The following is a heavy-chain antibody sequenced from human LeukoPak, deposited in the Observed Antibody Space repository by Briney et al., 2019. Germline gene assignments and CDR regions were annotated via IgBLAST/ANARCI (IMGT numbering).Heavy chain of an antibody. CDR2: INPNSGVT. J-gene: IGHJ4*02. Sequence: ASVKVSCRASGYTFTGSYIHWVRQAPGQGLEWMGRINPNSGVTIYAQKFQGRVTLTRDTSNTTAYMELSSLRSDDTAVYYCARTDGVDYWGQGTLVTVSS. D-gene: IGHD4-17*01. V-gene: IGHV1-2*06. CDR1: GYTFTGSY. CDR3: ARTDGVDY.